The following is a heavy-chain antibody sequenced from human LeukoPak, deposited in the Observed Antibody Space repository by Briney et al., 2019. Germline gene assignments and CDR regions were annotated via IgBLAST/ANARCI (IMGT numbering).Heavy chain of an antibody. CDR3: ARGRDGYNPYYYYYYMDV. D-gene: IGHD5-24*01. CDR2: INHSGST. Sequence: SETLSLTCTVSGYSISSGYYWGWIRQPPGKGLEWIGEINHSGSTNYNPSLKSRVTISVDTSKNQFSLKLSSVTAADTVVYYCARGRDGYNPYYYYYYMDVWGKGTTVTISS. J-gene: IGHJ6*03. V-gene: IGHV4-38-2*02. CDR1: GYSISSGYY.